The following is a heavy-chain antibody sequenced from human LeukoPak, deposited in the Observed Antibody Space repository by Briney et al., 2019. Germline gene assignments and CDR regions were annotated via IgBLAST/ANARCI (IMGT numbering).Heavy chain of an antibody. D-gene: IGHD3-10*01. J-gene: IGHJ4*02. Sequence: ASVKVSCKASVNIYPNYHIHWLRLPPGRGLEWMGAVYTDGGTITNTRRFQHGRVTMTRDVSTRTVYMELSSLSSEDTAVYYCATEAPRSYGFDYWGQGILVTVSS. CDR3: ATEAPRSYGFDY. CDR1: VNIYPNYH. V-gene: IGHV1-46*01. CDR2: VYTDGGTI.